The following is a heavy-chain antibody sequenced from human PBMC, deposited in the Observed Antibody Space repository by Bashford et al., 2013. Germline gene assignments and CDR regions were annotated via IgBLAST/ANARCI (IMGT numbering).Heavy chain of an antibody. Sequence: GSLRLSCVTSGFTFSNSEMNWIRQTPGKGLEWIAYISSRGQTLSYADSVKGRFAISRDNTKKSLYLQMNSLRAEDTAVYYCASFGAIAFVRGVIIDHWGQGTLVTVSS. D-gene: IGHD3-10*01. J-gene: IGHJ4*02. V-gene: IGHV3-48*03. CDR3: ASFGAIAFVRGVIIDH. CDR1: GFTFSNSE. CDR2: ISSRGQTL.